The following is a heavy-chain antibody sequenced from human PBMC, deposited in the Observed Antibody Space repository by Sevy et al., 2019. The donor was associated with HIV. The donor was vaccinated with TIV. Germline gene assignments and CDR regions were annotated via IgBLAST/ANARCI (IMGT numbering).Heavy chain of an antibody. Sequence: GGSLRLSCAASGFTFTYAWMSWVRQAPGKGLEWVGRIKSKTEGETTDYTAPVKGRLNISREDSKNTLYLQLKSLKTEETAVYYCITDPEYGGYDEEAISYYYYGMDVWGQGTTVTVSS. CDR1: GFTFTYAW. J-gene: IGHJ6*02. CDR2: IKSKTEGETT. V-gene: IGHV3-15*01. D-gene: IGHD5-12*01. CDR3: ITDPEYGGYDEEAISYYYYGMDV.